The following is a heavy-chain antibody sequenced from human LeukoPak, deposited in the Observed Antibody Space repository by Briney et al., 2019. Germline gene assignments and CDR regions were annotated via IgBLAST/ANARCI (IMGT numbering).Heavy chain of an antibody. CDR2: MNPNSGNT. D-gene: IGHD1-26*01. Sequence: ASVKVSCKASGYTFTSYDINWVRQATGQGLEWMGWMNPNSGNTSYAQRFQGRVTMTRDTSITTAYMELSRLRSDDTAIYYCARDNSVGDNAWWFDPWGQGTLVTVSS. CDR1: GYTFTSYD. V-gene: IGHV1-8*02. CDR3: ARDNSVGDNAWWFDP. J-gene: IGHJ5*02.